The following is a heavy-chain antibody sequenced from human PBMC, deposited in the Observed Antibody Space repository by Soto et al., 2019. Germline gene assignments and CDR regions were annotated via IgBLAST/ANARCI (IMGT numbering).Heavy chain of an antibody. CDR1: GYTFTGYY. CDR3: ARGGVVTPSYYGMDV. V-gene: IGHV1-2*04. D-gene: IGHD3-16*01. Sequence: ASVKVSCKASGYTFTGYYMHWVRQAPGQGLEWMGWINPNSGGTNYAQKFQGWVTMTRDTSISTAYMELSRLRSDDTAVYYCARGGVVTPSYYGMDVCGQGTTVTVSS. J-gene: IGHJ6*02. CDR2: INPNSGGT.